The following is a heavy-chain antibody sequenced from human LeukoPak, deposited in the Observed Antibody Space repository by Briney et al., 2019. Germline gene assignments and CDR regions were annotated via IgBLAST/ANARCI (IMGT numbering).Heavy chain of an antibody. D-gene: IGHD3-22*01. J-gene: IGHJ4*02. CDR2: IKKDGSEK. CDR3: ARDVSYGYYYAYYFDY. CDR1: GFTFSSYW. V-gene: IGHV3-7*01. Sequence: GGXLRLSCAASGFTFSSYWMSWGRQAPGKGVEGGADIKKDGSEKYYVDSVKGGFTISRDNAKNSLYLQMNSPRAEDTAVYYCARDVSYGYYYAYYFDYWGQGTLVTVSS.